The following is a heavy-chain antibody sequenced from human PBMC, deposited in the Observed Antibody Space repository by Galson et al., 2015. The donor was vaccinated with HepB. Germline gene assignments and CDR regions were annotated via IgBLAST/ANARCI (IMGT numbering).Heavy chain of an antibody. Sequence: SLRLSCAASGFTFSSYSMNWVRQAPGKELEWVSSISSSSSYIYYADSVKGRFTISRDNAKNSLYLQMNSLRAEDTAVYYCARDAPWGTGWFDPWGQGTLVTVSS. V-gene: IGHV3-21*01. CDR1: GFTFSSYS. CDR3: ARDAPWGTGWFDP. CDR2: ISSSSSYI. J-gene: IGHJ5*02. D-gene: IGHD7-27*01.